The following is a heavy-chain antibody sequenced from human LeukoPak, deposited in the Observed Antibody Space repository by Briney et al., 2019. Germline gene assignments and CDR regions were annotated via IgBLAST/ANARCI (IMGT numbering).Heavy chain of an antibody. Sequence: PGGSLRLSCAASGFTFSSYSMNWVRQAPGKGLEWVSSISSSSYIYYADSVKGRFTISRDNAKNSLYLQMNSLRAEDTAVYYCARDPYEIVATPYYFDYWGQGTLVTVSS. V-gene: IGHV3-21*01. CDR1: GFTFSSYS. CDR2: ISSSSYI. J-gene: IGHJ4*02. D-gene: IGHD5-12*01. CDR3: ARDPYEIVATPYYFDY.